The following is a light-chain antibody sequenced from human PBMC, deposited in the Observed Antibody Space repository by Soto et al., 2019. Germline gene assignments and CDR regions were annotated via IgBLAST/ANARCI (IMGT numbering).Light chain of an antibody. Sequence: DIPMTQSPSSLSASVGDRVTITCRASQTISSYLNWYQQSPGKAPKLLIYAASSLQSGVPPRFSGSGSGTDFTLTISSLQPEDFATYYCQQSSNIPYTFGQGTKLVIK. CDR2: AAS. J-gene: IGKJ2*01. CDR1: QTISSY. CDR3: QQSSNIPYT. V-gene: IGKV1-39*01.